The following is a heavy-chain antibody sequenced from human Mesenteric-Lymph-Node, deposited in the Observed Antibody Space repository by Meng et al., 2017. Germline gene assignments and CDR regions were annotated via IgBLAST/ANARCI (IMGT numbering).Heavy chain of an antibody. V-gene: IGHV3-48*03. J-gene: IGHJ3*02. Sequence: GGSLRLSFAASGFTFTSYEINWVRQAPGKGLDWVSYISSSGSTIYYADSLKGRFTISRDNAKNSLYLQMNSLRAEDTAVYYCAREHARITIFGVVITGGRDDAFDIWGQGTMVTVSS. CDR3: AREHARITIFGVVITGGRDDAFDI. CDR2: ISSSGSTI. D-gene: IGHD3-3*01. CDR1: GFTFTSYE.